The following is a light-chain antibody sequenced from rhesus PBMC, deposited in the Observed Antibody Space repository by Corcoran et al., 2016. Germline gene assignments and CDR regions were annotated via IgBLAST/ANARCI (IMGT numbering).Light chain of an antibody. V-gene: IGKV1S14*01. J-gene: IGKJ1*01. CDR1: QGISNH. CDR2: FAS. CDR3: QQHYDYPRT. Sequence: DIQMTQSPSSLSASVGDTVTITCRTSQGISNHLAWYQQKPGKSPNSPIYFASNLGSGVPSRFSGSGSGTDFTLTISRLQPEDFATYHCQQHYDYPRTFGQGTKVEIK.